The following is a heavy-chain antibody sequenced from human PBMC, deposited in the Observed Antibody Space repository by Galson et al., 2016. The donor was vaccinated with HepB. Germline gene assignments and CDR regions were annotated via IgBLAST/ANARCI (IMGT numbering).Heavy chain of an antibody. V-gene: IGHV4-61*08. J-gene: IGHJ4*02. Sequence: SETLSLTCSVSGVSVNNEAYHWSWIRQPPGKGLEWLGHSYHSWHLNDKLRGRFSMSIDSAKNQFSLSLTSLTAADTAVYYCATYSAGHGGTGYCGQGTLFTVAS. CDR3: ATYSAGHGGTGY. D-gene: IGHD3-16*01. CDR1: GVSVNNEAYH. CDR2: SYHSWHL.